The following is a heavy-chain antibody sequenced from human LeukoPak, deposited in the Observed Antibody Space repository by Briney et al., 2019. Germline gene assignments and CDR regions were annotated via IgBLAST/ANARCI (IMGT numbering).Heavy chain of an antibody. Sequence: SQTLSLTCTVSGGSIRSDNYYWSWIRQPPGKGLEWIGRIYTSGSTNYNPSLKSRVTISVDMSKNQFSLKLSSVTAADTAVYYCARELGSLRWFDPWGRGTLVTVSS. CDR3: ARELGSLRWFDP. J-gene: IGHJ5*02. CDR1: GGSIRSDNYY. V-gene: IGHV4-61*02. CDR2: IYTSGST. D-gene: IGHD1-26*01.